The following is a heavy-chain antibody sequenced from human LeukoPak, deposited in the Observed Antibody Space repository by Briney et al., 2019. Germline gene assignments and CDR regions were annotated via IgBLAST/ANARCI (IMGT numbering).Heavy chain of an antibody. CDR1: GFVFPNYW. J-gene: IGHJ4*02. CDR3: TRDIVYLQLEY. D-gene: IGHD2-15*01. Sequence: GGSLRLSCAASGFVFPNYWMVWVRQAPGKGLEWVASIGKDGSEKSYVDSVKGRFTISRDSARNSLYLQMSSLTVEDTAVYYCTRDIVYLQLEYWGQGALVTVSS. CDR2: IGKDGSEK. V-gene: IGHV3-7*01.